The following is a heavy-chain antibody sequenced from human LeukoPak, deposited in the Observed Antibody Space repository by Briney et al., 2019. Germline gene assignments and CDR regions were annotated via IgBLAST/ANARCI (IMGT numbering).Heavy chain of an antibody. D-gene: IGHD3-3*02. V-gene: IGHV1-18*01. Sequence: ASVKVSCKASGSKHNPSAISWVRQAPGQGLEWMGWISASSGNTKHAQRLQGRVTLTTDTSTNTAYMELRSLRSDDTAIYYCARGCGVIAASISYLYYYLDVWGKGTTVTVSS. CDR1: GSKHNPSA. J-gene: IGHJ6*03. CDR3: ARGCGVIAASISYLYYYLDV. CDR2: ISASSGNT.